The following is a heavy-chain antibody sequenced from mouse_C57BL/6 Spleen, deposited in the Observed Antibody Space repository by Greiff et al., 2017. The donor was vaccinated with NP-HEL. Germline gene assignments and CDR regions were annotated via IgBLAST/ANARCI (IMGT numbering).Heavy chain of an antibody. CDR1: GYTFTDYE. CDR2: IDPETGGT. D-gene: IGHD3-3*01. CDR3: TRGDEFAY. Sequence: VKLMESGAELVRPGASVTLSCKASGYTFTDYEMHWVKQTPVHGLEWIGAIDPETGGTAYNQKFKGKAILTADKSSSTAYMELRSLTSEDSAVYYCTRGDEFAYWGQGTLVTVSA. J-gene: IGHJ3*01. V-gene: IGHV1-15*01.